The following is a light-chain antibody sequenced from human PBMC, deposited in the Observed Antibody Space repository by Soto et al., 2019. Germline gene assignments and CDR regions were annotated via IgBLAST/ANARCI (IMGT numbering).Light chain of an antibody. CDR2: AAS. V-gene: IGKV1-39*01. CDR3: QQRNTWPPIT. Sequence: DIQMTQSPSSLSASVGDRVTITCRASQTISGYLNWYQQKPGKAPELLIYAASYLGNGVPSRFSGSGSGTYFTLTISSLEPEDFALYYCQQRNTWPPITFGQGTRLEIK. CDR1: QTISGY. J-gene: IGKJ5*01.